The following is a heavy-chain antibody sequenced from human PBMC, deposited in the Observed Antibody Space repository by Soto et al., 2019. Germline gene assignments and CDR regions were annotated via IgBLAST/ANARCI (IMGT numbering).Heavy chain of an antibody. Sequence: ASVKVSCKASGYTFTSYAMHWVRQAPGQRLEWMGWINAGNGNTKYSQKFQGRVTITRDTSASTAYMELSSLRSEDTAVYYCARGYQLLSVFDPWGQGTLVTVSS. CDR3: ARGYQLLSVFDP. D-gene: IGHD2-2*01. J-gene: IGHJ5*02. V-gene: IGHV1-3*01. CDR1: GYTFTSYA. CDR2: INAGNGNT.